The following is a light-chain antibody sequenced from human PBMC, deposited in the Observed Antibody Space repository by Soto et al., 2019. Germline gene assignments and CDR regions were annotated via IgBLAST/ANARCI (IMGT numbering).Light chain of an antibody. CDR3: RSYARSKNSPVV. CDR1: STDVGGFKY. Sequence: QSALTQPPSASGSPGQSVTISCTGTSTDVGGFKYVSWYQHHPGKAPKLIIYEVTKRPSGVPDRCSGAKSGNTASRTISGLRAGDEAEYYRRSYARSKNSPVVLGRGTQVT. V-gene: IGLV2-8*01. CDR2: EVT. J-gene: IGLJ2*01.